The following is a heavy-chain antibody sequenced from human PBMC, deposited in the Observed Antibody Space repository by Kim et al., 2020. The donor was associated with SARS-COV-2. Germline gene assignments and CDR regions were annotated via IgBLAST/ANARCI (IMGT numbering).Heavy chain of an antibody. CDR2: VYHRGTT. CDR3: ARVIAVAGIPDY. V-gene: IGHV4-39*01. Sequence: SETLSLTCTVSGDSINSGLYYWAWIRQPPGKGLDWIGFVYHRGTTYYNPSLKSRVTISIDTSKNKFSLNLSSVTAADTAVYYCARVIAVAGIPDYWGQGT. D-gene: IGHD6-19*01. J-gene: IGHJ4*02. CDR1: GDSINSGLYY.